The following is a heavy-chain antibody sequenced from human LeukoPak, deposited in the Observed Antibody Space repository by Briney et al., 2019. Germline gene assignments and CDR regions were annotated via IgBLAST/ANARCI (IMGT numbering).Heavy chain of an antibody. CDR3: VKDTSPPLRYFDWLLIFDY. Sequence: PGGSLRLSCSASGFTFSSYAMHWVRQAPGKGLEYVSAISSNGGSTYYADSVKGRFTISGDNSKNTLYLQMSSLRAEDTAVYYCVKDTSPPLRYFDWLLIFDYWGQGTLVTVSS. CDR2: ISSNGGST. D-gene: IGHD3-9*01. CDR1: GFTFSSYA. V-gene: IGHV3-64D*06. J-gene: IGHJ4*02.